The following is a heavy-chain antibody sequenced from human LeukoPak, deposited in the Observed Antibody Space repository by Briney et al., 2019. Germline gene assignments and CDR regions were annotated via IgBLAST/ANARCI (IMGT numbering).Heavy chain of an antibody. D-gene: IGHD3-22*01. CDR1: GYTFTTYG. Sequence: GASVKVSCKDSGYTFTTYGISWVRHARGQGLEGMGWISGYNGDTNYAQEFQGRDTMTTDTSTSTAYVEVRSLRSDDTAVYYCARDRASMIVVIISPDAFDIWGQGTTVTVSS. CDR2: ISGYNGDT. CDR3: ARDRASMIVVIISPDAFDI. V-gene: IGHV1-18*01. J-gene: IGHJ3*02.